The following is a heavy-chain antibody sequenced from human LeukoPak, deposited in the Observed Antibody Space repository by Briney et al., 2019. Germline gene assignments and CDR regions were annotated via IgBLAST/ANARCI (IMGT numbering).Heavy chain of an antibody. CDR3: ARDEVAYCSGGSCYSTWFDP. Sequence: PGGSLRLSCAASGFTFSSFSMNWVRQAPGKGLEWVSSINSSSSYIYYAHSVKGRFTISRYNAKNSLYLQKHSLRDEDTVVFSCARDEVAYCSGGSCYSTWFDPWGQGTLVTVSS. V-gene: IGHV3-21*06. CDR1: GFTFSSFS. CDR2: INSSSSYI. D-gene: IGHD2-15*01. J-gene: IGHJ5*02.